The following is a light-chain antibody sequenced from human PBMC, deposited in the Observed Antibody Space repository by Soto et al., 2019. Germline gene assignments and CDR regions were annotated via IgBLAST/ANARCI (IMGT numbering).Light chain of an antibody. V-gene: IGKV1-39*01. J-gene: IGKJ1*01. CDR3: QQSCSSPQT. Sequence: DIELTQYPSSLAASVGDRVTITCRASQSISSYLNWYQQKPGKAPKLLIYAASSLHSGVPSRFSGSGSGTDFTLTISCLQPEDFATYFCQQSCSSPQTFGQGTKVDIK. CDR1: QSISSY. CDR2: AAS.